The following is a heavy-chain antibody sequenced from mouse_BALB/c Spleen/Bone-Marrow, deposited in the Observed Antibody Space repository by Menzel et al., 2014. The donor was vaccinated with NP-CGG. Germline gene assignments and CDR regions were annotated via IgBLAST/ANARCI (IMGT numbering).Heavy chain of an antibody. V-gene: IGHV5-17*02. Sequence: EVKVVESGGGLVQPGGSRKLSCAASGFTFSSFGMHWVRQAPEKGLEWVAYISSGSSTIYYADTVKGRFTISRDNPKNTLFLQMTSLRSEDTAIYYCARDEDYAMDYWGQGTSVTVSS. CDR1: GFTFSSFG. CDR2: ISSGSSTI. J-gene: IGHJ4*01. CDR3: ARDEDYAMDY.